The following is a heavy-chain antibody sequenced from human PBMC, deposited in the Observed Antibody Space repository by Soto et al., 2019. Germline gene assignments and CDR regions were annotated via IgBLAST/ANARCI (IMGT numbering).Heavy chain of an antibody. J-gene: IGHJ6*02. Sequence: ASFQVSCNASVYTFTVYYMDWVRQAPRDWLVWMGGLDLKNGETIYAQNFQGRVTMTENSYTDTPYMELRRLRSEDTGAYYCASSDFWSRYTEYYYYGMDVWGQGSTVTVSS. CDR3: ASSDFWSRYTEYYYYGMDV. CDR1: VYTFTVYY. CDR2: LDLKNGET. V-gene: IGHV1-24*01. D-gene: IGHD3-3*01.